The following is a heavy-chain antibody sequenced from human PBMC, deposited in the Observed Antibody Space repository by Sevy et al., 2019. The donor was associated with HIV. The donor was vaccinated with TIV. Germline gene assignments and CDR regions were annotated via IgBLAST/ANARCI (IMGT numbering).Heavy chain of an antibody. V-gene: IGHV3-73*01. CDR2: IRSKANTYAT. J-gene: IGHJ3*02. CDR3: TRTNGLYGYYDSSGYQEDDAFDI. Sequence: GGSLRLSCAASGFTFSGSAMHWVRQASGKGLEWVGRIRSKANTYATVYAASLKGRFTISRDDSKNTSFLQMNSLKTEDTAVYYCTRTNGLYGYYDSSGYQEDDAFDIWGQGTMVTVSS. CDR1: GFTFSGSA. D-gene: IGHD3-22*01.